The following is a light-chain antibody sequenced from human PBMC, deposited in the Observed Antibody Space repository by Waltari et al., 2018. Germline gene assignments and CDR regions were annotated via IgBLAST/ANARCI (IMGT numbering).Light chain of an antibody. J-gene: IGKJ3*01. Sequence: AIQLTQFPSSLAASVGDRVTITCRASQGISSAVAWYQQKPGKVPNLLIYDASRLERGVPSRFRGSTSGTDFTLTISSLQPEDFATYYCQHLTAFGPGTKVDI. CDR3: QHLTA. CDR1: QGISSA. V-gene: IGKV1-13*02. CDR2: DAS.